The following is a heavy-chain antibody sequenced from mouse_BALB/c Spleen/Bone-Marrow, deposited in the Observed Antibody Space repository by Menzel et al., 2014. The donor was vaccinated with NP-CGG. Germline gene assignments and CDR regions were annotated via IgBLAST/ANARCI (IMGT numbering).Heavy chain of an antibody. CDR3: ARYTVVARGAMDY. J-gene: IGHJ4*01. V-gene: IGHV3-8*02. CDR1: GDSITSGY. CDR2: ISYSGST. D-gene: IGHD1-1*01. Sequence: EVKLMESGPSLVKPSQTLSLTCSATGDSITSGYWNWIRKFPGNKLEYMGYISYSGSTYYNPSLKSRISITRDTSKNQYYLQLNSVTTEDTATYYCARYTVVARGAMDYWGQGTSVTVSS.